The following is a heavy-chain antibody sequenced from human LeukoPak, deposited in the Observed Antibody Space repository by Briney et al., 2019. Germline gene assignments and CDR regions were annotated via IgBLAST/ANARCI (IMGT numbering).Heavy chain of an antibody. J-gene: IGHJ4*02. CDR2: MSFDENIK. Sequence: GRSLRLSCAASGFTFITYAMHCVRQAPGKGRGWVSVMSFDENIKYYADSMKGRFTISRDNPKNTLYLQMNSLRVDDTAVYYCAPLYSYGYFDYWGQGTLVTVSS. CDR3: APLYSYGYFDY. V-gene: IGHV3-30*03. D-gene: IGHD5-18*01. CDR1: GFTFITYA.